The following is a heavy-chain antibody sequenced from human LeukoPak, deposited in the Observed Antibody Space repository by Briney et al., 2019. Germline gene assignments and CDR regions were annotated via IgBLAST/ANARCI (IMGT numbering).Heavy chain of an antibody. CDR2: IYTSGST. D-gene: IGHD6-19*01. Sequence: PSETLSLTCTVSGGSISSYYWSWIRQPAGKGLEWIGRIYTSGSTNYNPSLKSRVTMSVDTSKNQFSLKLSSVTAADTAVYYCARHGSPIAVAGNWFDPWGQGTLVTVSS. V-gene: IGHV4-4*07. CDR1: GGSISSYY. CDR3: ARHGSPIAVAGNWFDP. J-gene: IGHJ5*02.